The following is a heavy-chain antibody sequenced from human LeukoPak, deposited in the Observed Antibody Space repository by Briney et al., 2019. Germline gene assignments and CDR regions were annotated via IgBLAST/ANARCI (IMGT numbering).Heavy chain of an antibody. D-gene: IGHD3-22*01. CDR2: INWNGGST. V-gene: IGHV3-20*04. CDR3: ARAALDYYDSSGYRLYYHYYMDV. J-gene: IGHJ6*03. Sequence: ETLSLTCTVSGGSISTYYWSWIRQPPGKGLEWVSGINWNGGSTAYADSVKGRFTISRDNAKNSLYLQMNSLGAEDTALYYCARAALDYYDSSGYRLYYHYYMDVWGKGTTVTVSS. CDR1: GGSISTYY.